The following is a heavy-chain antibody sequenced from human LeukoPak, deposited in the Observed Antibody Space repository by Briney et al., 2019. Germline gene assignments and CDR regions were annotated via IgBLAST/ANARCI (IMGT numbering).Heavy chain of an antibody. Sequence: GGSLRLSCVASGFTFSSYGMHWVRQAPGNGLEWVAVIWADGSNKNYVYSVKGRFTVSRDNSKNTLFLQMNSLRAENSAVYYCARDPDYRTYGMDVWGQGTTVTVSS. CDR3: ARDPDYRTYGMDV. CDR2: IWADGSNK. D-gene: IGHD4-11*01. CDR1: GFTFSSYG. V-gene: IGHV3-33*01. J-gene: IGHJ6*02.